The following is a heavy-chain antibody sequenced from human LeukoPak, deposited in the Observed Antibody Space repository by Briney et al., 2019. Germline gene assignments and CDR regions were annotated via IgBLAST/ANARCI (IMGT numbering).Heavy chain of an antibody. V-gene: IGHV3-15*07. D-gene: IGHD3-9*01. CDR2: IKSKSHGGTT. J-gene: IGHJ4*02. CDR1: GLTFADAW. Sequence: GGSLRLSCVASGLTFADAWMNWVRQAPGKGLEWVGLIKSKSHGGTTDYAAPVKGRFTISRDDSKNTLYLEMNSLKTEDTAVYYCSTDQGGDILTGCWGQGTLVTVSS. CDR3: STDQGGDILTGC.